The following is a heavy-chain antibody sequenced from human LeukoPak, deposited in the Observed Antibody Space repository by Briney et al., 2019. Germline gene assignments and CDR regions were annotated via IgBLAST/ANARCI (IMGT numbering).Heavy chain of an antibody. CDR2: MNPNSGNT. CDR1: EYTFTSYD. V-gene: IGHV1-8*01. Sequence: GASVKVSCKASEYTFTSYDINWVRQATGQGLEWMGWMNPNSGNTGYAQKFQGRVTMTRNTSISTAYMELSSLRSEDTAVYYCARGPGIDGSYHRGYWGQGTLVTVSS. D-gene: IGHD1-26*01. CDR3: ARGPGIDGSYHRGY. J-gene: IGHJ4*02.